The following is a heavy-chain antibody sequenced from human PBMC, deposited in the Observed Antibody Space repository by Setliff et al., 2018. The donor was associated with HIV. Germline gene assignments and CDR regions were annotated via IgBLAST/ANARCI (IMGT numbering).Heavy chain of an antibody. J-gene: IGHJ6*03. CDR3: ARVQYFNSGGYWATIRHYYYMDV. Sequence: GGSLRLSCADSGVTFSSNWMTWVRQAPGKGLEWVANINQDGSEQNFVGSVTGRFTISRDNAENSLFLQMNSLRAEDTAVYYCARVQYFNSGGYWATIRHYYYMDVWGKGTAVTVSS. CDR2: INQDGSEQ. V-gene: IGHV3-7*01. D-gene: IGHD3-22*01. CDR1: GVTFSSNW.